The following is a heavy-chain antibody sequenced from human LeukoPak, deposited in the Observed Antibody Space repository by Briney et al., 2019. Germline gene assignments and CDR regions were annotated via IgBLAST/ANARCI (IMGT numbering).Heavy chain of an antibody. J-gene: IGHJ4*02. CDR1: GGSFSGYY. CDR2: IYTSGST. V-gene: IGHV4-59*10. CDR3: ARGSSSFVY. D-gene: IGHD6-13*01. Sequence: SETLSLTCAVYGGSFSGYYWSWIRQPAGKGLEWIGRIYTSGSTNYNPSLKSRVTISVDTSKNQFSLKLSSVTAADTAVYYCARGSSSFVYWGQGTLVTVSS.